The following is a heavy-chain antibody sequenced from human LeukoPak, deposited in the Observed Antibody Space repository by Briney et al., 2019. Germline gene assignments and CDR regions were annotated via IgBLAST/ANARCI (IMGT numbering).Heavy chain of an antibody. CDR2: ISGSGADT. J-gene: IGHJ4*02. CDR3: AKDLSYYGSSGYYYVDY. D-gene: IGHD3-22*01. Sequence: GGSLRLSCATSGFTFAGSAMGWVRQAPGKGLEWVSSISGSGADTYYADSVKGRFTISRDNSKNTLDLQMNSLRAEDTAVYYCAKDLSYYGSSGYYYVDYWGQGTLVTVSS. CDR1: GFTFAGSA. V-gene: IGHV3-23*01.